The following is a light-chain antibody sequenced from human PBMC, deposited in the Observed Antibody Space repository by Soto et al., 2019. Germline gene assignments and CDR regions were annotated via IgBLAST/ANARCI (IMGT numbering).Light chain of an antibody. J-gene: IGKJ1*01. CDR1: QSISSW. V-gene: IGKV1-5*03. CDR3: QHYNSYSEA. CDR2: KAS. Sequence: IEMTQSPSSLSASVGDRVTITCRARQSISSWLAWYQQKPGKAPKLLIYKASTLKSGVPSRFSGSGSGTEFTLTISSLQPDDFATYYCQHYNSYSEAFGQGTKVELK.